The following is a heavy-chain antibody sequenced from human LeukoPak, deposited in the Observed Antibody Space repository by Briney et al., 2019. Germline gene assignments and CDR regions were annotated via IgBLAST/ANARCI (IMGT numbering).Heavy chain of an antibody. D-gene: IGHD3-3*01. Sequence: DSVKGRFTISRDHAKISLYLQMNILRAEDTAVYYCARGPQYYDIWSAHFWGQGTMVTVSS. V-gene: IGHV3-7*01. CDR3: ARGPQYYDIWSAHF. J-gene: IGHJ3*01.